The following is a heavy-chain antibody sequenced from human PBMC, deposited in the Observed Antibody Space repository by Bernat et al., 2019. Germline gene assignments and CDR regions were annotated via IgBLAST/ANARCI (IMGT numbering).Heavy chain of an antibody. J-gene: IGHJ3*02. D-gene: IGHD2-15*01. Sequence: EVQLVESGGGLVKPGGSLRLSCAASGFTFSSYSMNWVRQAPGKGLEWVSYISSSSSYIYYADSVKGRFTISRDNAKNSLYLQMNSLRAEDTAVYYCAFIVVVVAATSAFDIWGQGTMVTVSS. CDR1: GFTFSSYS. V-gene: IGHV3-21*05. CDR3: AFIVVVVAATSAFDI. CDR2: ISSSSSYI.